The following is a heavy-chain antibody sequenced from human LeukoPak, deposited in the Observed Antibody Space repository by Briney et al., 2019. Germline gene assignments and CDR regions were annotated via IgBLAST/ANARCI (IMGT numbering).Heavy chain of an antibody. CDR1: GFTFSDYG. D-gene: IGHD2-2*01. J-gene: IGHJ4*02. CDR2: ISTTSSYI. CDR3: ARGPFTSISKHFDY. V-gene: IGHV3-21*01. Sequence: GGSLRLSCAASGFTFSDYGMSWVRQAPGKGLEWVSSISTTSSYIYYADSMKGRFTISRGNAKNSLYLQMNSLRAEDTAVYYCARGPFTSISKHFDYWGQGTLVTVSS.